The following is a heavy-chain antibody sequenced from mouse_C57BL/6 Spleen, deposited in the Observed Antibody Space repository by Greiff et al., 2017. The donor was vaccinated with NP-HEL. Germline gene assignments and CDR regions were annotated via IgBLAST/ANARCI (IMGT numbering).Heavy chain of an antibody. V-gene: IGHV5-6*01. CDR3: ARPNYGSSYWYFDV. CDR2: ISSGGSYT. Sequence: DVQLVESGGDLVKPGGSLKLSCAASGFTFSSYGMSWVRQTPDKRLEWVATISSGGSYTYYPDSVKGRFTISRDNAKNTLYLQISSLKSEDTAMYYCARPNYGSSYWYFDVWGTGTTVTVSS. D-gene: IGHD1-1*01. J-gene: IGHJ1*03. CDR1: GFTFSSYG.